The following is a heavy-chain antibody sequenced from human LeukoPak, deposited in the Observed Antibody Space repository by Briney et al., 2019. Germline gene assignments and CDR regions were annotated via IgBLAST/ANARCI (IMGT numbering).Heavy chain of an antibody. CDR1: GFTFSSYS. CDR3: ARDTLANPDAFDI. D-gene: IGHD2/OR15-2a*01. Sequence: PGGSLRLSCAASGFTFSSYSMNWVRQAPGKGLEWVSSISSRSSYIYYADSVKGRFTISRDNAKNSLYLQMNSLRAEDTAVYYCARDTLANPDAFDIWGQGTMVTVSS. J-gene: IGHJ3*02. V-gene: IGHV3-21*01. CDR2: ISSRSSYI.